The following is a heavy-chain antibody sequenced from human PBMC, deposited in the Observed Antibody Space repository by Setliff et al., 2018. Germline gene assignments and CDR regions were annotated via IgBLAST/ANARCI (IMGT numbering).Heavy chain of an antibody. J-gene: IGHJ3*02. CDR1: GYTFTSHY. CDR2: INPSSGRT. CDR3: ARDVFPYHYEGAFDI. V-gene: IGHV1-46*01. Sequence: VSCKASGYTFTSHYMHWVRQAPGLGLEWMGTINPSSGRTSYARKFQGRVTMTRDTSTSTVYMDMSSLRSEDTAVYYCARDVFPYHYEGAFDIWGQGTMVTVSS. D-gene: IGHD3-22*01.